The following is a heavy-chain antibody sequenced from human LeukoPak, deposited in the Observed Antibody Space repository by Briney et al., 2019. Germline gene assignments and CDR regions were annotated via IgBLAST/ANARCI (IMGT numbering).Heavy chain of an antibody. CDR2: VANDGRDK. CDR3: ARDRNSPAKYYFDY. D-gene: IGHD1-14*01. V-gene: IGHV3-30*01. J-gene: IGHJ4*02. Sequence: PGGSLRLSCAASGFTFNAYAMHWVRQAPGKGLERVAVVANDGRDKQYADSMKGRFTISRDNSENTLYLQMNTLRAEDTAAYYCARDRNSPAKYYFDYWGQGTLVTVSS. CDR1: GFTFNAYA.